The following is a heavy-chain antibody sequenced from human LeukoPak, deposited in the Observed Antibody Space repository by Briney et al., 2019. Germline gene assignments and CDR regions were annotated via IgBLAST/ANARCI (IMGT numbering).Heavy chain of an antibody. CDR3: ANGYSYVRTY. V-gene: IGHV3-11*01. CDR2: MSSSGSII. D-gene: IGHD5-18*01. J-gene: IGHJ4*02. Sequence: GGSLRLSCAASGSTFSDYYMSWIRQAPGKGLEWLSYMSSSGSIIWYADSVKGRFTISRDNAKNSLYLQMNSLRAEDTAVYYCANGYSYVRTYWGQGTLVTVSS. CDR1: GSTFSDYY.